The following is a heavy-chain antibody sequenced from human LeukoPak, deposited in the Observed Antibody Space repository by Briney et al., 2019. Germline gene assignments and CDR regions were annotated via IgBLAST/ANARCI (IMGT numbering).Heavy chain of an antibody. CDR3: ARGGGYSYGFGIVATPRPRAYYFDY. Sequence: SETLSLTCAVYGGSFSGYYWSWIRQPPGKGLEWIGEINHSGSTNYNPSLKSRVTISVDTSKNQFSLKLSSMTAADTAVYYCARGGGYSYGFGIVATPRPRAYYFDYWGQGTLVTVSS. CDR2: INHSGST. V-gene: IGHV4-34*01. CDR1: GGSFSGYY. J-gene: IGHJ4*02. D-gene: IGHD5-12*01.